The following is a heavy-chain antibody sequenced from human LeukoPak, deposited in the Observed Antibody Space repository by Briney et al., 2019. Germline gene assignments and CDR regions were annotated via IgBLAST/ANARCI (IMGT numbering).Heavy chain of an antibody. V-gene: IGHV3-30-3*01. CDR1: GFTFSSYA. CDR3: ARDGAGSGSYYWDYYYYYMDV. CDR2: ITYGGSNK. D-gene: IGHD3-10*01. J-gene: IGHJ6*03. Sequence: GSLRLSCAASGFTFSSYAMNWVRQAPGKGLEWVAVITYGGSNKYYADSVKGRFTISRDNSKNTLYLQMKSLRAEDTAVYYCARDGAGSGSYYWDYYYYYMDVWGKGTTVTVSS.